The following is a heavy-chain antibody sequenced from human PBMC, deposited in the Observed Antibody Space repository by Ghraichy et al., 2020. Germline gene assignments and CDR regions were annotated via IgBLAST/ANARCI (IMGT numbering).Heavy chain of an antibody. Sequence: ASVKVSCKASGYTFTGYYMHWVRQAPGQGLEWMGWINPNSGGTNYAQKFQGRVTMTRDTSISTAYMELSRLRSDDTAVYYCATAPIVGATNDAFDIWGQGTMVTVSS. J-gene: IGHJ3*02. CDR2: INPNSGGT. CDR3: ATAPIVGATNDAFDI. CDR1: GYTFTGYY. D-gene: IGHD1-26*01. V-gene: IGHV1-2*02.